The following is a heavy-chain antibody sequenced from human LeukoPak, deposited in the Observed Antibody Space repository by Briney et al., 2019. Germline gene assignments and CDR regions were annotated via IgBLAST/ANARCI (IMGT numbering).Heavy chain of an antibody. D-gene: IGHD4-11*01. CDR2: IYHGGST. CDR1: GGSIASGASS. J-gene: IGHJ4*02. V-gene: IGHV4-30-2*01. CDR3: ARHGGTRVTLVEVYYFDY. Sequence: SQTLSLTCTVSGGSIASGASSWSWIRQPPGKGLECIGYIYHGGSTLYNPSLKSRVTISVDKSRNQFSLKLSSVTAADTAVYYCARHGGTRVTLVEVYYFDYWGQGTLVTVSS.